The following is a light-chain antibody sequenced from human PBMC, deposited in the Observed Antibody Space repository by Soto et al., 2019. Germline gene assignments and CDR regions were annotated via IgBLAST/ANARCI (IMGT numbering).Light chain of an antibody. CDR2: LGS. J-gene: IGKJ1*01. CDR1: QSLLHSNGYNY. CDR3: MQALQTPWT. V-gene: IGKV2-28*01. Sequence: DIVMTQSPLSLPVTPGEPASISCRSSQSLLHSNGYNYLDWYLQKPGQSPQLLIYLGSNRASGVPDRCSGSGSGTDFTLKISRVEAEDVGVYCCMQALQTPWTFGQGTKVEIK.